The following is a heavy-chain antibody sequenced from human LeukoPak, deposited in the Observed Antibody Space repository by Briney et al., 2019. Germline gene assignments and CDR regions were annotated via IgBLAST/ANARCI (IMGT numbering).Heavy chain of an antibody. V-gene: IGHV4-4*07. CDR1: GGSISSYY. Sequence: PSETLSLTCTVSGGSISSYYWSWIRQPAGKGLEWIGRIYPSWSTNYNPSLESRVTMSLDTSKNQFSLNLRSVPAADTAVYYCASVWTGYSNGWPFDYWGQGTLVTVSS. D-gene: IGHD6-19*01. CDR2: IYPSWST. J-gene: IGHJ4*02. CDR3: ASVWTGYSNGWPFDY.